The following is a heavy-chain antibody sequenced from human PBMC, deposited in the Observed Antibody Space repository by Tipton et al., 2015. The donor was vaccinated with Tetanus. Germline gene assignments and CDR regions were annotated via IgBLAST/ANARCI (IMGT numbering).Heavy chain of an antibody. CDR1: GYSFTSYW. Sequence: VQLVQSGAEVKKPGESLKISCKGSGYSFTSYWIGWVRQMPGKGLEWMGITYTGDSDTRYSPSFQGQVTTSADKSISTAYLQWSSLKASDTAMYYCARRRHSSSFRNWYFDLWGRGTLVTVSS. D-gene: IGHD6-6*01. V-gene: IGHV5-51*01. CDR3: ARRRHSSSFRNWYFDL. J-gene: IGHJ2*01. CDR2: TYTGDSDT.